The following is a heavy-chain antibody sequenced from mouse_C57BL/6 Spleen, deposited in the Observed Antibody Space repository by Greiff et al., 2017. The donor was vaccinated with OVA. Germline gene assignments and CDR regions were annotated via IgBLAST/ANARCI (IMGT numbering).Heavy chain of an antibody. J-gene: IGHJ3*01. CDR2: INPSNGGT. CDR1: GYTFTSYW. V-gene: IGHV1-53*01. CDR3: LPDSSGYLWFAY. D-gene: IGHD3-2*02. Sequence: QVQLQQPGTALVKPGASVKLSCKASGYTFTSYWMHWVKQRPGQGLAWIGNINPSNGGTNYNEKFKSKATLTVDKSSSTAYMQLSSLTSEDSAVYYCLPDSSGYLWFAYWGQGTLVTVSA.